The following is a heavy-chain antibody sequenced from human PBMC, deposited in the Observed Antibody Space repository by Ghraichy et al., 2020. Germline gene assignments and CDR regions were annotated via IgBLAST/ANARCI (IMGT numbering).Heavy chain of an antibody. CDR1: GYSISSGYY. J-gene: IGHJ5*02. CDR2: IYHSGST. V-gene: IGHV4-38-2*02. CDR3: ARNFYDFWSGNWFDP. Sequence: SETLSLTCTVSGYSISSGYYWGWIRQPPGKGLEWIGSIYHSGSTYYNPSLKSRVTISVDTSKNQFSLQLSSVTAADTAVYYCARNFYDFWSGNWFDPWGQGTLVTVSS. D-gene: IGHD3-3*01.